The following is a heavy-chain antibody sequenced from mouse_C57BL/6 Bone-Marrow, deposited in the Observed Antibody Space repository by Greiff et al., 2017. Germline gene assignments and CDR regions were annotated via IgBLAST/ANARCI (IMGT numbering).Heavy chain of an antibody. Sequence: DVMLVESGGGLVQPGGSLKLSCAASGFTFSDYGMAWVRQAPRKGPEWVAFISNLAYSIYYADTVTGRFTISRENAKNTLYLEMSSLRSEDTAMYYCARHRGGSSYWYFDVWGTGTTVTVSS. CDR3: ARHRGGSSYWYFDV. CDR2: ISNLAYSI. CDR1: GFTFSDYG. D-gene: IGHD1-1*01. J-gene: IGHJ1*03. V-gene: IGHV5-15*01.